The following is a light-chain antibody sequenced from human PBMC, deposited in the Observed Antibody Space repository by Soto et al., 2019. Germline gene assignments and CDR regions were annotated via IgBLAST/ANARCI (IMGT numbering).Light chain of an antibody. CDR2: DAS. Sequence: AIQLTQSPSSLSASVGDRVTITCRASQGISSALAWYQQKPGKAPKLLIYDASSLESGVPSRFSGSGSGTDFTLTIISLQPEDFATYYCQQFNSYFGPGTKVDIK. CDR3: QQFNSY. V-gene: IGKV1-13*02. J-gene: IGKJ3*01. CDR1: QGISSA.